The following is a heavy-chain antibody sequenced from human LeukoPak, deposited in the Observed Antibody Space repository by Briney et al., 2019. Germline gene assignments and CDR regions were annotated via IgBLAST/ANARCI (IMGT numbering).Heavy chain of an antibody. CDR1: GYTFTSYD. Sequence: ASVKVSCKASGYTFTSYDINWVRQATGQGLGWMGWMNPNSGNTGYAQKFQGRVTMTRNTSISTAYMGLSSLRSEDTAVYYCARAARTGSWPSYFDYWGQGTLVTVSS. CDR2: MNPNSGNT. J-gene: IGHJ4*02. CDR3: ARAARTGSWPSYFDY. V-gene: IGHV1-8*01. D-gene: IGHD6-13*01.